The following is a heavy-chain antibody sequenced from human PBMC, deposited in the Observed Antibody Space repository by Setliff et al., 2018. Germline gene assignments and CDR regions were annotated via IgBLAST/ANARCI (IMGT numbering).Heavy chain of an antibody. CDR1: GFTLSSYW. D-gene: IGHD3-9*01. J-gene: IGHJ3*01. CDR2: ISGSSSNFI. CDR3: ARPRSRTIIGENDPFDL. V-gene: IGHV3-21*01. Sequence: PGGSLRLSCAASGFTLSSYWMYWVRQAPGEGLVWVSSISGSSSNFIYYADSVKGRFTISRDNAKNTLYLQMNSLRVEDTAVYYCARPRSRTIIGENDPFDLWGQGTLVTVSS.